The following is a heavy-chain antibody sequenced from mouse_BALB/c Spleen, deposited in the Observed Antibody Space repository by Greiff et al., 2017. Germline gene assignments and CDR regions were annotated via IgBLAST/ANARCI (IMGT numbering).Heavy chain of an antibody. V-gene: IGHV1-4*01. CDR3: ARKDWEDY. J-gene: IGHJ2*01. CDR2: INPSSGYT. Sequence: VKLMESGAELARPGASVKMSCKASGYTFTSYTMHWVKQRPGQGLEWIGYINPSSGYTNYNQKFKDKATLTADKSSSTAYMQLSSLTSEDSAVYYCARKDWEDYWGQGTTLTVSS. D-gene: IGHD4-1*01. CDR1: GYTFTSYT.